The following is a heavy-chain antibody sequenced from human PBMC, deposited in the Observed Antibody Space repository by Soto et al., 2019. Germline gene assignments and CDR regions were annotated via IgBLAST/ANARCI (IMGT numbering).Heavy chain of an antibody. CDR2: MNPNSGNT. J-gene: IGHJ6*03. D-gene: IGHD2-2*03. CDR1: GYTFTSYD. Sequence: ASVKVSCKASGYTFTSYDINWVRQATGQGLEWKGWMNPNSGNTGYAQKFQGRVTMTRNTSISTAYMELSSLRSEDTAVYYCARGRVDIVVVPAATSYYYYMDVWGKGTTVTVSS. CDR3: ARGRVDIVVVPAATSYYYYMDV. V-gene: IGHV1-8*01.